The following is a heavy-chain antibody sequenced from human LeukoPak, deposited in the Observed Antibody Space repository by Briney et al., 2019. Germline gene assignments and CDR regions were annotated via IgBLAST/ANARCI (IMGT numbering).Heavy chain of an antibody. V-gene: IGHV4-39*07. CDR3: ARFRQEYYYYYMDV. Sequence: SETLSLTCTVSGGSISNSDYLWGWVRQAPGKGLEWIGSLHHTGSAFYHPSLKSRASVSADTSKNQFSLKLSSVTAADTAVYYCARFRQEYYYYYMDVWGKGTTVTISS. J-gene: IGHJ6*03. CDR1: GGSISNSDYL. CDR2: LHHTGSA.